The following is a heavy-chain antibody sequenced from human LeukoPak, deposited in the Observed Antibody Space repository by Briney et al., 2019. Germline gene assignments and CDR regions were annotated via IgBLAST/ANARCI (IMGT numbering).Heavy chain of an antibody. CDR3: ARVNYDSSGYYPVGFDY. Sequence: GASVKVSCKASGYTFTGYYMHWVRQAPGQGLEWMGWINPNSGGTNYAQKFQGRVTMTRDTSISTAYMELSRLRSDDTAVYYCARVNYDSSGYYPVGFDYWGQGTLVTASS. D-gene: IGHD3-22*01. CDR2: INPNSGGT. J-gene: IGHJ4*02. CDR1: GYTFTGYY. V-gene: IGHV1-2*02.